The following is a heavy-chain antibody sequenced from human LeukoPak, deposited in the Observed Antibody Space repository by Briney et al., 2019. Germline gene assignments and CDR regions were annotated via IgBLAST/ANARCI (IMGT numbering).Heavy chain of an antibody. V-gene: IGHV3-48*04. Sequence: GGSLRLSCAASGFTFSMSWMNWVRQAPGKGLEWVSYISSSGSTIYYADSVKGRFTISRDNAKNSLYLQMNSLRVEDTAVYYCARDSSGWSNWFDPWGQGTLVTVSS. J-gene: IGHJ5*02. D-gene: IGHD6-19*01. CDR2: ISSSGSTI. CDR1: GFTFSMSW. CDR3: ARDSSGWSNWFDP.